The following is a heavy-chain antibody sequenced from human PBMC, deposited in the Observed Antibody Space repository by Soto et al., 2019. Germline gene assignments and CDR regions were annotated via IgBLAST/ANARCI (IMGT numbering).Heavy chain of an antibody. V-gene: IGHV4-31*03. Sequence: PSETLSLTCTFSGGSISSGCYYWSWIRQHPGKGLEWIGYIYYSGSTNYNPSLKSRVTISVDTSKNQFSLKLSSVTAADTAVYYCARTRLRIVVVPAANQVLHNWFDPWGQATLVTVSS. CDR1: GGSISSGCYY. CDR3: ARTRLRIVVVPAANQVLHNWFDP. J-gene: IGHJ5*02. D-gene: IGHD2-2*01. CDR2: IYYSGST.